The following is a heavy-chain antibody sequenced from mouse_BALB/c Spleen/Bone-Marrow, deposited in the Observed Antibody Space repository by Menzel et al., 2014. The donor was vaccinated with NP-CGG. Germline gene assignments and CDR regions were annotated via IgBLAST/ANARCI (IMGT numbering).Heavy chain of an antibody. V-gene: IGHV1-9*01. Sequence: VKVVESGAELMKPGASVKISCKATGYTFSSYWIEWVKQRPGHGLEWIGEILPGSGSTKYNEKFKGKATFTADTSSNTAYMQLSSLTSEDSAVYYCARKEGFWGTFAYWGQGTLVTVSA. D-gene: IGHD4-1*01. CDR3: ARKEGFWGTFAY. CDR2: ILPGSGST. CDR1: GYTFSSYW. J-gene: IGHJ3*01.